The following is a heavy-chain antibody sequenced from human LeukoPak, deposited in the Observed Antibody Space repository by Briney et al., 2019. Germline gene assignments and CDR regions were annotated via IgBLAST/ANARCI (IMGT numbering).Heavy chain of an antibody. Sequence: SETLSLTCTVSGASISNYYWSWIRQSPGKGLEWIGYMLYSGSTNQNPSLRSRVTISVDTSKNQVSLKLSSVTAADTAVYYCARSDIWGSYRFLDYWGQGTLVTVSS. J-gene: IGHJ4*02. D-gene: IGHD3-16*02. CDR1: GASISNYY. V-gene: IGHV4-59*08. CDR3: ARSDIWGSYRFLDY. CDR2: MLYSGST.